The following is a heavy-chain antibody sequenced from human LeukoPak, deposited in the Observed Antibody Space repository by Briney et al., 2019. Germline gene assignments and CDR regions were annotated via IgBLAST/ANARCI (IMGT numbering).Heavy chain of an antibody. D-gene: IGHD6-19*01. CDR3: ARTYSSAWYVDY. CDR1: GFIVSSNY. J-gene: IGHJ4*02. CDR2: IYSGGST. Sequence: PGGSLRLSCAASGFIVSSNYMSWVRQAPGKGLEWVSVIYSGGSTYYADSVKGRFTISRDNSKNTLYLQMNSLRAEDTAVYYCARTYSSAWYVDYWGQGTLVTVSS. V-gene: IGHV3-66*01.